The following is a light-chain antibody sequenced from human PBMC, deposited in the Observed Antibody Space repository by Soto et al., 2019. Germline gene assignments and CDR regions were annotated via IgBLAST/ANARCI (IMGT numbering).Light chain of an antibody. V-gene: IGKV3-15*01. J-gene: IGKJ1*01. CDR3: QQYNNWPPWT. CDR1: QSVGSD. Sequence: EIVMTQSPATLSVSPGERATLSCRASQSVGSDLAWYQQKPGQAPRLVIYGASTRATGIPARFGGSGSETEFTLTISSLQSEDFAVYYCQQYNNWPPWTFGQGTKVDIK. CDR2: GAS.